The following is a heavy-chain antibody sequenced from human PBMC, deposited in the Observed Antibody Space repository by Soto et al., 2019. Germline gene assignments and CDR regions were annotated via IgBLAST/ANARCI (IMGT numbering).Heavy chain of an antibody. CDR1: GFTFSSYA. J-gene: IGHJ4*02. Sequence: GGSLRLSCAASGFTFSSYAMHWVRQAPGKGLEWVAVISYDGSNKYYADSVKGRFTISRDNSKNTLYLQMNSLRAEDTAVYYCASFDPITIFGVVIIPVHWGQGTLVTVSS. CDR2: ISYDGSNK. CDR3: ASFDPITIFGVVIIPVH. D-gene: IGHD3-3*01. V-gene: IGHV3-30-3*01.